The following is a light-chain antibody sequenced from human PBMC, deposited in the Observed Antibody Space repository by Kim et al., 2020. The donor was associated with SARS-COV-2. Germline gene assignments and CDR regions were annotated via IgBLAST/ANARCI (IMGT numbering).Light chain of an antibody. CDR3: QQYYSVPLT. J-gene: IGKJ4*01. CDR1: QGISNS. CDR2: TPS. Sequence: DIQMTQSPSSLSASVGDRVTITCRASQGISNSLVWYQHKSGKAPNLLLYTPSTLHSGVPSRFSGSGSGTDYTPTISSLQPEDFATYYCQQYYSVPLTFGGGTKLEI. V-gene: IGKV1-NL1*01.